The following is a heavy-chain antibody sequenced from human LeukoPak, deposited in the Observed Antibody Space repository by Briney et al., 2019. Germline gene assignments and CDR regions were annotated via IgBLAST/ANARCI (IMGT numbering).Heavy chain of an antibody. CDR2: ISYDGSNK. CDR3: ARGVDNYNILTGGMDV. D-gene: IGHD3-9*01. J-gene: IGHJ6*04. V-gene: IGHV3-30*04. Sequence: GRSLRLSCAASGFTFSSYAMHWVRQAPGKGLEWVAVISYDGSNKYYANSVKGRFTISRDNSKNTLYLQMNSLRAEDTAVYYCARGVDNYNILTGGMDVWGKGTTVTISS. CDR1: GFTFSSYA.